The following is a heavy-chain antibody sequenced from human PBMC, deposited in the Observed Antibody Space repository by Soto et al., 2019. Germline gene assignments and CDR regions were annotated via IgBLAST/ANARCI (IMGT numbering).Heavy chain of an antibody. CDR1: GFTFDDYA. J-gene: IGHJ4*02. CDR3: AKDYFDSSAYYVTLDY. V-gene: IGHV3-9*01. Sequence: GGSLRLSCAASGFTFDDYAMHWVRQAPGKGLEWVSGISWNSGNIVYADSVRGRFTISRDNAKNSLYLQMNSLRVEDTALYYCAKDYFDSSAYYVTLDYWGQGTLVTVSS. D-gene: IGHD3-22*01. CDR2: ISWNSGNI.